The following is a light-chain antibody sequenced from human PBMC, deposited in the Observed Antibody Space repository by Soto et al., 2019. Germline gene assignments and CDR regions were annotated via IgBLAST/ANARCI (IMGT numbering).Light chain of an antibody. CDR1: QAISSW. V-gene: IGKV1-12*01. CDR3: QQADSFPLT. Sequence: DIQMTQSPSSVSASVGDRVTITCRASQAISSWLAWYQQKPGKAPKLLISAASTLQAGVPSRFTGSGSGTDFTLTISSLQTDDFATYYCQQADSFPLTFGGGTKVEIK. CDR2: AAS. J-gene: IGKJ4*01.